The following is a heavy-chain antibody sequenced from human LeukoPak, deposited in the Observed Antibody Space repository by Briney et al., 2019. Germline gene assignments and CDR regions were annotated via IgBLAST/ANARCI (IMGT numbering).Heavy chain of an antibody. Sequence: ASAKVSCKVSGYTLTELSMHWVRQAPGKGLEWMGGFDPEDGETIYAQKFQGRVTMTEDTSTDTAYMELSSLRSEDTAVYYCATSRYSSSWYPYYGMDVWGQGTTVTVSS. J-gene: IGHJ6*02. CDR2: FDPEDGET. CDR1: GYTLTELS. D-gene: IGHD6-13*01. CDR3: ATSRYSSSWYPYYGMDV. V-gene: IGHV1-24*01.